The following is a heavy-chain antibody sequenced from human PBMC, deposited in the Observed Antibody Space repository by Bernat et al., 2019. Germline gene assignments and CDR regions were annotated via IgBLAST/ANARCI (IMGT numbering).Heavy chain of an antibody. J-gene: IGHJ3*02. Sequence: QVQLVDSWGGVVHPWRSLRLSFAASGFTFSSYGMHWVRQAPGKGLEWVAVIWYDGSNKYYADSVKGRFTISRDNYKNTLYLQMNSLRAEDTAVYYCANAYLVVPGAHDDFDIWGQGTMVTVSS. V-gene: IGHV3-33*06. D-gene: IGHD2-2*01. CDR2: IWYDGSNK. CDR3: ANAYLVVPGAHDDFDI. CDR1: GFTFSSYG.